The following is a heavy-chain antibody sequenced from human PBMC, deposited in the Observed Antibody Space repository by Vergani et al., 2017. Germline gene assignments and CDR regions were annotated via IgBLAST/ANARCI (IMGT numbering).Heavy chain of an antibody. Sequence: QVQLQQWGAGLLKPSETLSLTCAVYGGSFSGYYWSWIRQPAGKGLEWIGRIYTSGSTNYNPSLKSRVTMSVDTSISTAYLQWSSLKASDTAMYYCARHPRLMAADYWGQGTLVTVSS. CDR2: IYTSGST. D-gene: IGHD5-24*01. CDR1: GGSFSGYY. J-gene: IGHJ4*02. CDR3: ARHPRLMAADY. V-gene: IGHV4-59*10.